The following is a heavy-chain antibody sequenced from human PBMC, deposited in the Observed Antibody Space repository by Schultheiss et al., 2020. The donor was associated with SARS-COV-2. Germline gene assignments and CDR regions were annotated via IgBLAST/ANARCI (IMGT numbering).Heavy chain of an antibody. CDR1: GFIFSSYA. V-gene: IGHV3-30*03. D-gene: IGHD3-22*01. CDR2: ISFDGDKE. CDR3: ARDLSTVDYDSNY. Sequence: GGSLRLSCAASGFIFSSYAMHWVRQDPGKGPEWVAVISFDGDKEYYAESALGRFIISRDNAKNILYLQMDSLKTEDTAVYYCARDLSTVDYDSNYWGQGTLVTVSS. J-gene: IGHJ4*02.